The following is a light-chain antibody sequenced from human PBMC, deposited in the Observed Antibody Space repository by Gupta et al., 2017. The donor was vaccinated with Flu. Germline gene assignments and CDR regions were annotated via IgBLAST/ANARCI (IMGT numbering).Light chain of an antibody. CDR3: QQLKSYPFT. J-gene: IGKJ3*01. V-gene: IGKV1-9*01. CDR2: AAS. CDR1: QGISSY. Sequence: DIQLTQSPSFLSASAGERVAITFRASQGISSYLAWYQQKPGKAPKLLIYAASTLHSGVPSRFSGSVSGTEFTLTISSLQPEDFATYYCQQLKSYPFTFGHGTTVDI.